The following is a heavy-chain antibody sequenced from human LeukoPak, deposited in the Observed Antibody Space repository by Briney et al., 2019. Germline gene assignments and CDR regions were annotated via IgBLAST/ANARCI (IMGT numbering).Heavy chain of an antibody. Sequence: GGSLRLSCAASGFTFSSYAMGWVRQAPGKGLEWVSAISGSGGGTYYADSVKGRFTISRDNSKNTLYLQMNSLRAEDTAVYYCARRCYDSSGFDYWGQGTLVTVSS. CDR3: ARRCYDSSGFDY. D-gene: IGHD3-22*01. J-gene: IGHJ4*02. CDR1: GFTFSSYA. V-gene: IGHV3-23*01. CDR2: ISGSGGGT.